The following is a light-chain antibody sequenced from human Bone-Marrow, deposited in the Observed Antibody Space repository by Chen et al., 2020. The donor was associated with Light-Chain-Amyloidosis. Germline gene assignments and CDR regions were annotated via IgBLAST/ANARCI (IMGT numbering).Light chain of an antibody. CDR1: SSDIGDYNY. Sequence: QSALTQPASVSAPPGQSITISCTRTSSDIGDYNYVSWYQQHPGKAPKLMIYDVSNRPSGVSDRFSGSKSGVTASLTISGLQAEDEADYFCSSYTSSSTRVFGGGTKLTVL. CDR3: SSYTSSSTRV. CDR2: DVS. J-gene: IGLJ3*02. V-gene: IGLV2-14*01.